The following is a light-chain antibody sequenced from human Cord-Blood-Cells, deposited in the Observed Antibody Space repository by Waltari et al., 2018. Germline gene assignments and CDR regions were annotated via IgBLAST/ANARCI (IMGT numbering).Light chain of an antibody. CDR2: KVS. V-gene: IGKV2-30*02. J-gene: IGKJ5*01. CDR3: MQGTHWPPIT. CDR1: QSLVHSDGNTY. Sequence: DVVMTQSPLSLPVTLGQPASISCRSSQSLVHSDGNTYLNWFQQRPDQSPRRLIYKVSNRDSGVPDRFSGSGSGTDFTLKISRVEAEDVGVYYCMQGTHWPPITFGQGTRLEIK.